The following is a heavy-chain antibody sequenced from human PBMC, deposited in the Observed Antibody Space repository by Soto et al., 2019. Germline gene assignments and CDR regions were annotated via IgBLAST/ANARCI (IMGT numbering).Heavy chain of an antibody. V-gene: IGHV4-31*11. CDR3: ARSEKGARPSIRVRSFDY. CDR2: IYYSGST. CDR1: GGSFSGYY. Sequence: SETLSLTCAVYGGSFSGYYWSWIRQHPGKGLEWIGYIYYSGSTYYNPSLKSRVTISVDTSKNQFSLKLSSVTAADTAVYYCARSEKGARPSIRVRSFDYWGQGTLVTVSS. D-gene: IGHD6-6*01. J-gene: IGHJ4*02.